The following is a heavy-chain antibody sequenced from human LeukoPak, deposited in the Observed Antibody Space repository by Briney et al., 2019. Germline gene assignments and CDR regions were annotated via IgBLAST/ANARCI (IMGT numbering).Heavy chain of an antibody. J-gene: IGHJ2*01. CDR2: ISGSGGST. Sequence: GGSLRLSCAASGFTFSSYAMSWVRQAPGKGLEWVSAISGSGGSTYYADSVKGRFTISRDNSKNTLYLQMNSLRAEDTAVYYCAKVPSPYYYDSSGYHRYFDLWGRGTLVTVSS. D-gene: IGHD3-22*01. V-gene: IGHV3-23*01. CDR1: GFTFSSYA. CDR3: AKVPSPYYYDSSGYHRYFDL.